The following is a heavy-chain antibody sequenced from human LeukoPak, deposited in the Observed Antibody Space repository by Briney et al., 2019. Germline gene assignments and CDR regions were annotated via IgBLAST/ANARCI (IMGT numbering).Heavy chain of an antibody. J-gene: IGHJ3*02. CDR2: ISSSTNYI. D-gene: IGHD6-13*01. CDR1: GFTFSSYA. V-gene: IGHV3-21*01. CDR3: ARGYSSSWGATFDI. Sequence: RSLRLSCAASGFTFSSYAMHWVRQAPGKGLEWVSSISSSTNYIYYTDSVKGRFTISRDNAKNSLYLQMNSLRAEDAAVYYCARGYSSSWGATFDIWGQGTMVAVSS.